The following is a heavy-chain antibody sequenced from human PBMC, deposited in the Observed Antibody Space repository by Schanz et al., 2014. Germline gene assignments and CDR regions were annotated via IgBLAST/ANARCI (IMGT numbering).Heavy chain of an antibody. V-gene: IGHV3-13*04. Sequence: EVQLLESGGGLVQPGGSLRLSCAASGFSIRNHDMHWVRQATGAGLEWVSAIGTAGDTFYLDSVKGRFTISRENAKNSLYLQMNSLRAGDTAVYYCARGGSVATIAPYTWFDPWGQGTLVTVSS. D-gene: IGHD5-12*01. J-gene: IGHJ5*02. CDR3: ARGGSVATIAPYTWFDP. CDR2: IGTAGDT. CDR1: GFSIRNHD.